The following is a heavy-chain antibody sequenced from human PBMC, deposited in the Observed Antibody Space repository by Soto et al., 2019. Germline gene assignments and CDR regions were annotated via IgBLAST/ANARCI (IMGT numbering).Heavy chain of an antibody. CDR3: AREPDNYDILFDDAFDI. CDR1: GFTFSSYW. V-gene: IGHV3-7*01. Sequence: GGSLRLSCAASGFTFSSYWMSWVRQAPGKGLEWVANIKQDGSEKYYVDSVKGRFTISRDNAKNSLYLQMNSLRAEDTAVYYCAREPDNYDILFDDAFDIWGQGTMVTVSS. CDR2: IKQDGSEK. D-gene: IGHD3-9*01. J-gene: IGHJ3*02.